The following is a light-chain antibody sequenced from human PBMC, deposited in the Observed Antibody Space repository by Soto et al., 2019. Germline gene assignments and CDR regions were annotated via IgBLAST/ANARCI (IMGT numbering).Light chain of an antibody. J-gene: IGLJ3*02. CDR3: CSYAGSYTLRV. Sequence: QSALTQPRSVSGSPRQSVTISCTGTSSDVGGYNYVSWYQQHPGKAPKLMIYDVSKRPSGVPDRFSGSKSGNTASLTISGLQAEDEADYYCCSYAGSYTLRVFGGGTKLTVL. CDR1: SSDVGGYNY. V-gene: IGLV2-11*01. CDR2: DVS.